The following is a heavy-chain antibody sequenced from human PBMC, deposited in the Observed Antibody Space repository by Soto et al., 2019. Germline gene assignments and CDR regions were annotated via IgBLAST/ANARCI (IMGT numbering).Heavy chain of an antibody. CDR3: ARSPDYDFWSGPFGYYYYGMDV. D-gene: IGHD3-3*01. Sequence: TLSLTCTVSGGSISSYYWSWIRQPPGKGLEWIGYIYYSGSTNYNPSLKSRVTISVDTSKNQFSLKLSSVTAADTAVYYCARSPDYDFWSGPFGYYYYGMDVWGQGTTVTVSS. CDR2: IYYSGST. J-gene: IGHJ6*02. V-gene: IGHV4-59*01. CDR1: GGSISSYY.